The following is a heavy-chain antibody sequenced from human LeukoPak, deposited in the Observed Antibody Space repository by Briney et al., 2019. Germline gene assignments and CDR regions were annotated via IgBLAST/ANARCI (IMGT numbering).Heavy chain of an antibody. CDR1: GGSISSPSYY. V-gene: IGHV4-39*02. D-gene: IGHD4-11*01. CDR3: AREEMWTTVTTYGAFDI. J-gene: IGHJ3*02. Sequence: PSETLSLTCTVSGGSISSPSYYWGWIRQSPGKGLEWIGSMYYGGSTDYNPSLKSRVTIFVDTSKNQFSLKLNSVTATDTAVYYCAREEMWTTVTTYGAFDIWGQGTMVTVSS. CDR2: MYYGGST.